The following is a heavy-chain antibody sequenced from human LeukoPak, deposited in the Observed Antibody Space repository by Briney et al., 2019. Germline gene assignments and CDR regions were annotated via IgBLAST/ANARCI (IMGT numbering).Heavy chain of an antibody. J-gene: IGHJ4*02. V-gene: IGHV3-53*01. CDR3: AKPNAADYYDSSGSYFDY. CDR2: IYSGGST. CDR1: GFTFSSYV. D-gene: IGHD3-22*01. Sequence: GGSLRLSCAASGFTFSSYVMHWVRQAPGKGLEWVSVIYSGGSTYYADSVKGRFTISRDNSRNTLYLQMNSLSAEDTAVYYCAKPNAADYYDSSGSYFDYWGQGTLVTVSS.